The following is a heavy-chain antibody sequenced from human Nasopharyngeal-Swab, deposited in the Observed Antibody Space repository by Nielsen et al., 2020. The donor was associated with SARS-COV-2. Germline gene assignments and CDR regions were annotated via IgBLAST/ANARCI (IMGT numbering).Heavy chain of an antibody. V-gene: IGHV3-48*02. CDR3: ARDIFDY. J-gene: IGHJ4*02. CDR1: GFTFSSYV. Sequence: GESLKISCAASGFTFSSYVMSWVCQAPGKGLEWVSYISSSSTIYYADSVKGRFTISRDNAKNSLYLQMNSLRDEDTAVYYCARDIFDYWGQGTLVTVSS. CDR2: ISSSSTI.